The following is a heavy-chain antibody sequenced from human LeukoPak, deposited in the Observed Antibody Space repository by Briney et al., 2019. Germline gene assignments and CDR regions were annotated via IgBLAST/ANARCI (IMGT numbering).Heavy chain of an antibody. Sequence: SETLSLTCTVSGYSISSGYYWGWIRQPPGKGLEWIGSIYHSGSTYYNPSLKSRVTISVDTSKNQFSLKLSSVTAADTAVYYCARHGGPASITMIVVVIPNWFDPWGQGTLVTVSS. CDR2: IYHSGST. J-gene: IGHJ5*02. CDR1: GYSISSGYY. V-gene: IGHV4-38-2*02. CDR3: ARHGGPASITMIVVVIPNWFDP. D-gene: IGHD3-22*01.